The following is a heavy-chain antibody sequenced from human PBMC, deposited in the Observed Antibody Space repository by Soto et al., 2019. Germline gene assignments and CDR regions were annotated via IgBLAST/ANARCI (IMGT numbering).Heavy chain of an antibody. CDR1: GGSISSGGYY. D-gene: IGHD2-15*01. Sequence: SETLSLTCTVSGGSISSGGYYWSWIRQHPGKGLEWIGYIYYSGSTYYNPSLKSRVTISVDTSKNQFSLTLSSVTAADTAVYYCARAVSGDIVVVVAATKLGIRYFDYWGQGTLVTVSS. V-gene: IGHV4-31*03. J-gene: IGHJ4*02. CDR2: IYYSGST. CDR3: ARAVSGDIVVVVAATKLGIRYFDY.